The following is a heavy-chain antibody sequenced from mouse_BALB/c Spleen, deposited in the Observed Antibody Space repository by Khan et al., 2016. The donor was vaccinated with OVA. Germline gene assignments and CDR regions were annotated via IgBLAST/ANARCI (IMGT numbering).Heavy chain of an antibody. V-gene: IGHV2-3*01. CDR1: GFSLTSYG. J-gene: IGHJ3*01. D-gene: IGHD1-2*01. CDR2: IWGDGNT. CDR3: VKEGYYGYGNAWFAY. Sequence: QVQLKESGPGLVAPSQSLSITCTVSGFSLTSYGVSWVRQPPGKGLVWLGVIWGDGNTNYHSAPLSRLSISKHNSKSHDFLQLNSLLTDDNATYYCVKEGYYGYGNAWFAYWGQGTLVTVSA.